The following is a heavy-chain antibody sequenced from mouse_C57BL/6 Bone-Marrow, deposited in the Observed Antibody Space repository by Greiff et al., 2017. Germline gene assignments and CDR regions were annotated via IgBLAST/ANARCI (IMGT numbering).Heavy chain of an antibody. V-gene: IGHV1-64*01. Sequence: QVQLKQPGAELVKPGASVKLSCKASGYTFTSYWMHWVKQRPGQGLEWIGMIHPNSGSTNYNEKFKSKATLTVDKSSSTAYMQLSSLTSEDSAVYYCARDLLLRSYAMDYWGQGTSVPVSS. J-gene: IGHJ4*01. D-gene: IGHD1-1*01. CDR3: ARDLLLRSYAMDY. CDR1: GYTFTSYW. CDR2: IHPNSGST.